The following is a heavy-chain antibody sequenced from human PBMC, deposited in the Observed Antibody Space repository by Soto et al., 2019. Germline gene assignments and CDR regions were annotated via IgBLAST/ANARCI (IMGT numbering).Heavy chain of an antibody. Sequence: EVQLVESGGGLVQPGGSLRLSCAASGFTFSSYSMNWVRQAPGKGLEWVSYISSSSSTIYYADSVKGRFTISRDNAKNSLYLQMNSLRDEDTAVYYCARDQRYSSRSNGGRDDYWGQGTLVTVSS. CDR2: ISSSSSTI. CDR1: GFTFSSYS. CDR3: ARDQRYSSRSNGGRDDY. V-gene: IGHV3-48*02. J-gene: IGHJ4*02. D-gene: IGHD6-19*01.